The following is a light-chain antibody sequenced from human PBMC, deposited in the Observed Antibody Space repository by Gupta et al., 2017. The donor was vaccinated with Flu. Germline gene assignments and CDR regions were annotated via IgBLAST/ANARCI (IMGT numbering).Light chain of an antibody. V-gene: IGKV3-11*02. CDR1: QSISNN. Sequence: ATRPLSPGERATLSCRASQSISNNLAWYQQKPGQAPRLLIYDAYNRASGIPARFSGSGSGRDFTLTISSLEPEDFAVYHCQQRGRWPSLTFGGGTKVEIK. CDR2: DAY. J-gene: IGKJ4*01. CDR3: QQRGRWPSLT.